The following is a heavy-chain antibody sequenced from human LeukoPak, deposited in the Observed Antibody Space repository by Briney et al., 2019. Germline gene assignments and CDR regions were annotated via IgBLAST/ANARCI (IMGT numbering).Heavy chain of an antibody. D-gene: IGHD6-6*01. Sequence: SETLSLTCPVSGGSISSSSYYWGWIRQPPGKGLEWFGGIFFSGSTYYHPSPKSRAPITVHTSKNQFSLKLSSVTAADTAVYYCARQTKSIAARRNWFDPWGQGTLVTVSS. CDR2: IFFSGST. CDR1: GGSISSSSYY. J-gene: IGHJ5*02. CDR3: ARQTKSIAARRNWFDP. V-gene: IGHV4-39*01.